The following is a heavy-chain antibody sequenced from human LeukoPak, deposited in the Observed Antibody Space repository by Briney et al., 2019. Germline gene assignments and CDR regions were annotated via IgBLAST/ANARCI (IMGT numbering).Heavy chain of an antibody. CDR2: INPNSGGT. CDR1: GYTFTGYY. D-gene: IGHD3-16*01. V-gene: IGHV1-2*02. Sequence: ASVKVSCKASGYTFTGYYMHWVRQAPGQGLEWMGWINPNSGGTNYAQKFQGRVTMTRDTSISTAYMELSRLRSDDTAVYYCARGPYVWGSSPQRSFDYWGQGTLVTVSS. CDR3: ARGPYVWGSSPQRSFDY. J-gene: IGHJ4*02.